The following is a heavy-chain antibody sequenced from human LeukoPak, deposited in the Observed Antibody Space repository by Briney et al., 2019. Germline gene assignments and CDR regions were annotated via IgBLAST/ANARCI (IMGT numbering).Heavy chain of an antibody. CDR1: GFTFSDYN. CDR2: ISSSGSTI. D-gene: IGHD6-13*01. V-gene: IGHV3-11*04. J-gene: IGHJ5*02. CDR3: AREAIAAAGTGWFDP. Sequence: PGGSLRLSCAASGFTFSDYNMSWIRQAPGKGLEWVSYISSSGSTIYYADSVKGRFTISRDNAKNSLYLQMNSLRAEDTAVYYCAREAIAAAGTGWFDPWGQGTLVAVSS.